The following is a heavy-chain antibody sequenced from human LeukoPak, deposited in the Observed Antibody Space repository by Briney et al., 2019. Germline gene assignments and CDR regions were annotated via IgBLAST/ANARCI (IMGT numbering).Heavy chain of an antibody. CDR3: ARVEYYDSSGYSNV. CDR2: ISSSSSTI. CDR1: GFTFSSYS. D-gene: IGHD3-22*01. V-gene: IGHV3-48*01. J-gene: IGHJ4*02. Sequence: GGSLRLSCAASGFTFSSYSMNWVRQAPGKGLERVSYISSSSSTIYYADSVKGRFTISRDNAKNSLYLQMNSLRAEDTAVYYCARVEYYDSSGYSNVWGQGTLVTVSS.